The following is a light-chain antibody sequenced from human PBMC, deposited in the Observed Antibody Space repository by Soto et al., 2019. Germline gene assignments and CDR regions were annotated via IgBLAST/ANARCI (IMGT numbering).Light chain of an antibody. CDR1: QSISSY. CDR3: QQSYSTPFT. CDR2: AAS. V-gene: IGKV1-39*01. Sequence: DIQMTQSPSSLSASVGDRVTITCRAGQSISSYLNWYQQKPGKAPKLLIYAASSLQSGVPSRFSGSGSGTDFTLTISSLQPEDFATYYCQQSYSTPFTFGSGTKVDIK. J-gene: IGKJ3*01.